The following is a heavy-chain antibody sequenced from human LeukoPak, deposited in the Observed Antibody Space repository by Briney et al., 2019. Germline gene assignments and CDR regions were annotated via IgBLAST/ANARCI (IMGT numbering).Heavy chain of an antibody. Sequence: ASVKVSCKASGYTITSYYMHWVRQAPGQGLEWMGIINPNGGYTTYAQNFQGRVTMTPDPSTSTVYMELSSLRSEDTAMYYCARAFSGSYPAFDSWGQGSLVTVSS. CDR1: GYTITSYY. V-gene: IGHV1-46*01. D-gene: IGHD3-16*02. CDR3: ARAFSGSYPAFDS. J-gene: IGHJ4*02. CDR2: INPNGGYT.